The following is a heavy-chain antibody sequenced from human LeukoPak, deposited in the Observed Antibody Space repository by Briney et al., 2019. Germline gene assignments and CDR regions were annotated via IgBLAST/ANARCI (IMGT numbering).Heavy chain of an antibody. CDR2: ISSSDGTI. CDR3: ARTIEMAAISFFDY. J-gene: IGHJ4*02. D-gene: IGHD5-24*01. CDR1: IHTLRIYY. V-gene: IGHV3-48*03. Sequence: GGCLRLSRATSIHTLRIYYTNGAPHPPRNGREWGSYISSSDGTIYYADSVKGGFTISRHNAKNSLYLQLNSLRAGDRAVYYFARTIEMAAISFFDYWGQGTLVTVSS.